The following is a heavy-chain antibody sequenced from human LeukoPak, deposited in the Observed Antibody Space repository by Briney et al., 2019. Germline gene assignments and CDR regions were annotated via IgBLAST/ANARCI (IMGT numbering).Heavy chain of an antibody. V-gene: IGHV1-69*13. D-gene: IGHD3-3*01. Sequence: SVKVSCKASGGTFSSYAISWVRQAPGQGLEWMGGIIPIFGTANYAQKFQGRVTITADESTSTAYMELSSLRSEDTAVYYCARVGDDFWSGGDAFDIWGQGTMVTISS. CDR2: IIPIFGTA. CDR1: GGTFSSYA. J-gene: IGHJ3*02. CDR3: ARVGDDFWSGGDAFDI.